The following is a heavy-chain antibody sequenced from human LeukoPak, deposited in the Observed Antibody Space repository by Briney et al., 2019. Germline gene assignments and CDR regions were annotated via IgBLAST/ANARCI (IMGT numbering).Heavy chain of an antibody. D-gene: IGHD2-2*01. CDR3: ARAPIYCTSSNCGLAYFDY. Sequence: ASVKVSCKASGYTFTGYYIHWVRQAPGQGLDWMGWINPTSGATYYTQNFQGRVTMTRDTSINTAYMELSRLTSDDTAMYYCARAPIYCTSSNCGLAYFDYWGQGTLLTVSS. CDR1: GYTFTGYY. J-gene: IGHJ4*02. V-gene: IGHV1-2*02. CDR2: INPTSGAT.